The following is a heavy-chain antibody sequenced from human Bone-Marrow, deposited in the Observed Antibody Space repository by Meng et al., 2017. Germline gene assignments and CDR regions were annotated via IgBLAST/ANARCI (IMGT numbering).Heavy chain of an antibody. D-gene: IGHD4-23*01. V-gene: IGHV1-8*01. CDR2: LNPRTGNT. Sequence: QWEMGQAGVDVKRPGASVRVTCKASVYIFTNYDLTWVRQAAGQGPEWMGWLNPRTGNTGYAQKFQGRVTLTRDTSRSTAYMELSSLTSDDTAIYYCARDYGGNSGRFDPWGQGTLVTVSS. CDR3: ARDYGGNSGRFDP. CDR1: VYIFTNYD. J-gene: IGHJ5*02.